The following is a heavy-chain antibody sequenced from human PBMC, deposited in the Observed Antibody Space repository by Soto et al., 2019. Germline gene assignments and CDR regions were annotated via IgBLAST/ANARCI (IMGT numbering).Heavy chain of an antibody. CDR2: IYHSGNT. D-gene: IGHD5-18*01. CDR3: ARGATAMGHYLDY. Sequence: QLQLQESGSGLVKPSQTLSLTCAVSGDSISNGYYSWSWVRQPPGKGLEWIGHIYHSGNTYYSPSLRSRVTMSVDTSKNQFSLKLTSVAAADTAVYYCARGATAMGHYLDYWVQGTLVTVSS. J-gene: IGHJ4*02. V-gene: IGHV4-30-2*01. CDR1: GDSISNGYYS.